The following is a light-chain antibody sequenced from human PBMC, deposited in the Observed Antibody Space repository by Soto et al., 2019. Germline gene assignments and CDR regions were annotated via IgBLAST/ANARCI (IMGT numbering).Light chain of an antibody. Sequence: QSVLTQPRSVSGSPGQSVTISCTGTSSDVGGYNFVSWYQHHPGKAPKLMLYDVSKRPSGVPDRFSGSKSGSTASLTISGLQAEDEADYYCCSYAGSYTLVFGGGTKLTVL. CDR3: CSYAGSYTLV. CDR2: DVS. CDR1: SSDVGGYNF. J-gene: IGLJ3*02. V-gene: IGLV2-11*01.